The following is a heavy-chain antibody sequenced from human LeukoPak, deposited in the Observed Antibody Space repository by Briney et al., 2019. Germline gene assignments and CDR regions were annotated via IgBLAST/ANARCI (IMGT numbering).Heavy chain of an antibody. V-gene: IGHV3-30*02. D-gene: IGHD3-22*01. Sequence: GGSLRLSCAASGFTFSSYGMHWVRQAPGKGLEWVAFIRYDGSNKYYADSVKGRFTISRDNSKNTLYLQMNSLRAEDTAVYYCAKEAGYYYDSSGYYYFDYWGQGTLVTVSS. CDR1: GFTFSSYG. CDR3: AKEAGYYYDSSGYYYFDY. CDR2: IRYDGSNK. J-gene: IGHJ4*02.